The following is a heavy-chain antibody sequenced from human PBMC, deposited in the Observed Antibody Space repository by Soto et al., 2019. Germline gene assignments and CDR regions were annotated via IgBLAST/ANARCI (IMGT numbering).Heavy chain of an antibody. Sequence: SETLSLTCTVSGGSISTYYWSWIRQPPGKGLEWIGYIYYSGSTYYNPSLKSRVTISVDTSKNQFSLKLSSVTAADTAVYYCARDNILGILYGGMDVWGQGTAVTVSS. D-gene: IGHD3-3*01. CDR1: GGSISTYY. CDR3: ARDNILGILYGGMDV. CDR2: IYYSGST. J-gene: IGHJ6*02. V-gene: IGHV4-59*12.